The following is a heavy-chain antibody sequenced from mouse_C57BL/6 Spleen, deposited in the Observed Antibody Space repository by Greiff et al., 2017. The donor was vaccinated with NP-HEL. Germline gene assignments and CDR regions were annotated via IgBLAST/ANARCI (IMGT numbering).Heavy chain of an antibody. CDR3: ARSGDYYGSPSLGY. Sequence: VQLQQSGAELVRPGTSVKVSCKASGYAFTNYLIEWVKQRPGQGLEWIGVINPGSGGTYYNEKFKGKATLTADKSSSTAYMQLSSLTSEDSAVYFCARSGDYYGSPSLGYWGQGTTLTVSS. J-gene: IGHJ2*01. D-gene: IGHD1-1*01. V-gene: IGHV1-54*01. CDR2: INPGSGGT. CDR1: GYAFTNYL.